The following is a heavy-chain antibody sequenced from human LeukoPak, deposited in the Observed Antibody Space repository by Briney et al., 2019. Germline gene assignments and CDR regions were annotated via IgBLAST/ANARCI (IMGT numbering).Heavy chain of an antibody. V-gene: IGHV4-59*01. CDR1: GGSIRSYY. J-gene: IGHJ5*02. Sequence: PSETLSLTCTVSGGSIRSYYWSWIRQPPGMGLEWIGYIYYSGSTSYNPSLKSRVTISVDTSKNQFSLKLSSVTAADTAVYYCARDNNHYGDYVYWFDPWGQGTLVTVSS. D-gene: IGHD4-17*01. CDR3: ARDNNHYGDYVYWFDP. CDR2: IYYSGST.